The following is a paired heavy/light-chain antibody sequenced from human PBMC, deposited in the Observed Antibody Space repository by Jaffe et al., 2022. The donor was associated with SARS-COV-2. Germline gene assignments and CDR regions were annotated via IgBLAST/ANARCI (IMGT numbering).Heavy chain of an antibody. Sequence: EVQLVESGGGLVEPGGSLRLSCAASGFTVSDHYMDWVRQAPGKGLEWVGRTRSKAYSYTTEYAASVKGRFTISRDESKNSLYLQMDSLKTEDTAVYYCTRAPSGSYHFDYWGQGTLVTVSS. J-gene: IGHJ4*02. CDR3: TRAPSGSYHFDY. CDR2: TRSKAYSYTT. V-gene: IGHV3-72*01. D-gene: IGHD1-26*01. CDR1: GFTVSDHY.
Light chain of an antibody. J-gene: IGKJ4*01. Sequence: DIQMTQSPSSLSASVGDRVTITCRASQGIRNNLAWFQQKPGKAPKSLIYAASTLQTGVPSKFSGSGSGTDFTLTISSLQPEDFATYYCQHYNSFPLIFGGGTKVEIK. CDR3: QHYNSFPLI. CDR2: AAS. CDR1: QGIRNN. V-gene: IGKV1-16*02.